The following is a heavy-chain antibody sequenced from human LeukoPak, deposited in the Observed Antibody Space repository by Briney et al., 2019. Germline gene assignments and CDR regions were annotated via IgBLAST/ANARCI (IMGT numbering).Heavy chain of an antibody. CDR1: GVSTSDYY. J-gene: IGHJ6*03. CDR3: AREGGGGITFGGVNARYYYYYMDV. Sequence: GGSLRLSCAASGVSTSDYYMSWIRQAPGKGLEWVSYISSSGSTIYYADSMKGRSTISRDNAKKSLYLQMHSLRAEDTAVYYCAREGGGGITFGGVNARYYYYYMDVWGKGPTVTVSS. D-gene: IGHD3-16*01. V-gene: IGHV3-11*01. CDR2: ISSSGSTI.